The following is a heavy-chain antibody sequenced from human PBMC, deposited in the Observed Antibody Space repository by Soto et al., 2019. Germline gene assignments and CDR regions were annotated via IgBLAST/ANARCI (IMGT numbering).Heavy chain of an antibody. V-gene: IGHV1-69*12. D-gene: IGHD4-17*01. CDR3: ASKSTVTKGRVYYYYGMDV. CDR2: IIPIFGTA. CDR1: GGTFSSYA. Sequence: QVPLVQSGAEVKKPGSSVKVSCKASGGTFSSYAISWVRQAPGQGLEWMGGIIPIFGTANYAQKFQGRVTITADESASTAYMEQSSLRSDDTAVYYCASKSTVTKGRVYYYYGMDVWGQGTTVTVSS. J-gene: IGHJ6*02.